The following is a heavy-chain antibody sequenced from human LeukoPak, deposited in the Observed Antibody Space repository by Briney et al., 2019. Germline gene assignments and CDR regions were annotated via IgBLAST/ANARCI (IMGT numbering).Heavy chain of an antibody. CDR1: GFTFSSYW. CDR2: INSDGSST. J-gene: IGHJ4*02. CDR3: TRDEGFAVFDY. Sequence: PGGSLRLSCAASGFTFSSYWMHWVRQAPGKGLVWVSRINSDGSSTSYADSVKGRFTISRDNAKNTLYLQMNSLKTEDTAVYYCTRDEGFAVFDYWGQGTLVTVSS. V-gene: IGHV3-74*01.